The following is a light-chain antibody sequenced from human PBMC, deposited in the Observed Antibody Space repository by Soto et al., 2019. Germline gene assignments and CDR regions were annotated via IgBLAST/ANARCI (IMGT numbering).Light chain of an antibody. CDR3: QHYNSYSEA. CDR1: QTISSW. V-gene: IGKV1-5*03. Sequence: IQMTQSPSTLSGSVGDRVTITCRASQTISSWFAWYQQKPGKAPKLLIYKASTLKSGVPSRFSGSGSGTEFTLTISSLQPDDFATYYCQHYNSYSEAFGHGTKVDIK. CDR2: KAS. J-gene: IGKJ1*01.